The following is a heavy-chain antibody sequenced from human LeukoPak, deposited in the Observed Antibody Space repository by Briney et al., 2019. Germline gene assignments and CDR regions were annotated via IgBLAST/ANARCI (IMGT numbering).Heavy chain of an antibody. Sequence: SETLSLTCAVYGGSFSGYYWSWIRQPPGKGLEWIGEINHSGSTNYNPSLKSRVTISVDTSKNQFSLKLSSVTAADTAAYYCARDQKELSESYYYYYYMDVWGKGTTVTVSS. D-gene: IGHD1-7*01. J-gene: IGHJ6*03. CDR3: ARDQKELSESYYYYYYMDV. CDR2: INHSGST. V-gene: IGHV4-34*01. CDR1: GGSFSGYY.